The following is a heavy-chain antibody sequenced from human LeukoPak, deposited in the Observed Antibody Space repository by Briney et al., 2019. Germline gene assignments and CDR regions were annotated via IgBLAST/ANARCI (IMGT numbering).Heavy chain of an antibody. CDR3: ARDFFHSSDSRPFDY. Sequence: GGSLRLSCAASGFTFGAYTINWVRQAPGKGLEWVSCIFSRSESILYADSVKGRFTISRDNAKDSLYLQMDSLRVEDTAVYYCARDFFHSSDSRPFDYWGQGTLVTVSS. CDR1: GFTFGAYT. J-gene: IGHJ4*02. V-gene: IGHV3-21*01. CDR2: IFSRSESI. D-gene: IGHD3-22*01.